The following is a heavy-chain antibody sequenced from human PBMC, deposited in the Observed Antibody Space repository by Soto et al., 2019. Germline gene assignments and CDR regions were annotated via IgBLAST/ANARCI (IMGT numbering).Heavy chain of an antibody. Sequence: QVQLQESGPGLVKPSQTLSLTCTVSGGSISSGDYYWSWIRQPPGKGLEWIGYIYYSGSTYYNPSLKSRVTISVDTSKNQSSLKLSSVTAAVTAVYYCARDRGYCISTSCAITNWFDPWGQGTLVTVSS. D-gene: IGHD2-2*01. CDR1: GGSISSGDYY. V-gene: IGHV4-30-4*01. CDR3: ARDRGYCISTSCAITNWFDP. J-gene: IGHJ5*02. CDR2: IYYSGST.